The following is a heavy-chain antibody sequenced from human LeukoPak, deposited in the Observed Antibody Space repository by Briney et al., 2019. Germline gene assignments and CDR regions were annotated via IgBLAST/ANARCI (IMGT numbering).Heavy chain of an antibody. CDR1: GFSFSCYE. D-gene: IGHD5/OR15-5a*01. J-gene: IGHJ3*02. V-gene: IGHV3-48*03. Sequence: PGGSLRLSCAASGFSFSCYEMNWVRQAPGKGLEWVSYIRSTGSTVYYAGSVKGRFTISRDNARNSLYLQMNSLRAEDTAVYYCARSVNLNAFDIWGQGTMVTVSS. CDR3: ARSVNLNAFDI. CDR2: IRSTGSTV.